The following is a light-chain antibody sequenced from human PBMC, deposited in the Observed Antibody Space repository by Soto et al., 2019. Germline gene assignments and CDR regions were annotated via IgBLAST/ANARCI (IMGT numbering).Light chain of an antibody. CDR2: GAS. V-gene: IGKV3-20*01. CDR1: QSVSSSY. CDR3: QQYAASPRT. J-gene: IGKJ1*01. Sequence: EIVLTQSPGTLSLSRRERATLSCRASQSVSSSYLAWYQHKPGQAPRLLIYGASSRAAGIPDRFSGSASGTDFTLTISRLEPEACAVYYCQQYAASPRTFGQGTQVEVK.